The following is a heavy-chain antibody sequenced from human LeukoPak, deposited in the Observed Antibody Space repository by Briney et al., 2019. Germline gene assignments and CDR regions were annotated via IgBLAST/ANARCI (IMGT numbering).Heavy chain of an antibody. CDR3: ARPRDNDSSGYYPD. CDR2: IIPIFGTA. Sequence: SVKVSCKASGGTFSSYAISWVRQASGQGLEWMGGIIPIFGTANYAQKFQGRVTITTDESTSTAYMELSSLRSEDTAVYYCARPRDNDSSGYYPDWGQGTLVAVSS. D-gene: IGHD3-22*01. V-gene: IGHV1-69*05. J-gene: IGHJ4*02. CDR1: GGTFSSYA.